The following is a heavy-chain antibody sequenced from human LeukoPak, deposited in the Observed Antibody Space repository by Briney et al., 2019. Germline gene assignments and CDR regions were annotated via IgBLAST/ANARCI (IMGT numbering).Heavy chain of an antibody. V-gene: IGHV3-66*01. Sequence: GGSLRLSCAVSGFTVTVNYMSWVRQAPGKGLEWVSIIYKSGTISYADSVKGRFIISRDSSTNTLSLRMTSLRAEDTAVYYCAADFYTSYHLGYWGQGTLVTVSS. D-gene: IGHD3-16*01. CDR2: IYKSGTI. J-gene: IGHJ4*02. CDR3: AADFYTSYHLGY. CDR1: GFTVTVNY.